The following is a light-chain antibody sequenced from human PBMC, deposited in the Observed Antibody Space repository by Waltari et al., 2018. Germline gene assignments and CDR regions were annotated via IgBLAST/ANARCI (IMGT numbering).Light chain of an antibody. CDR1: SSNIGNSY. J-gene: IGLJ3*02. CDR3: GAWDSSLSAGGV. V-gene: IGLV1-51*02. CDR2: ENR. Sequence: QSVLTQPPSVSAAPGQKVTISCSGSSSNIGNSYVSWYQQFPGTAPKLLIYENRKPPSEFPNRSSGSKSGTSATLVITELQTGDEADYYCGAWDSSLSAGGVFGGGTKVTVL.